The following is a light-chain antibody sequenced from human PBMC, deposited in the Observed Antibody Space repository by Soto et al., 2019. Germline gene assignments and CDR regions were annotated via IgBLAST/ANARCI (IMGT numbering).Light chain of an antibody. V-gene: IGKV3-15*01. CDR1: QSVKSN. CDR2: GAS. Sequence: EVVMTQSPATLSVSPGETATLSCRASQSVKSNLAWYRQKPGQAPRLLIYGASTRATGIPARFSGSGSGTEFTLIISSLQSEDFAIFYCQQYNDWPRTFGQGTKVEIK. CDR3: QQYNDWPRT. J-gene: IGKJ1*01.